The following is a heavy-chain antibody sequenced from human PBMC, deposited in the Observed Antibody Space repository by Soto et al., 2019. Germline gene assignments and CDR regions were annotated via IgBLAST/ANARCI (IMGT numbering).Heavy chain of an antibody. Sequence: GGSLRLSCAASGFTLSDYYMSWIRQAPGKGLEWVSYISSSGSTIYYADSVKGRFTISRDNAKNSLYLQMNSLRAEDTAVYYCARDPSWLRPVNWFDPWGQGTLVTVSS. CDR3: ARDPSWLRPVNWFDP. V-gene: IGHV3-11*01. CDR2: ISSSGSTI. CDR1: GFTLSDYY. D-gene: IGHD5-12*01. J-gene: IGHJ5*02.